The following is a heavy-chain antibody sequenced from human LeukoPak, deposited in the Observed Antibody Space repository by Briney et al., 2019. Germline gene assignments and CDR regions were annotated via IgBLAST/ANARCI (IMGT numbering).Heavy chain of an antibody. V-gene: IGHV4-39*01. CDR1: GGSISSSSYH. D-gene: IGHD3-3*01. CDR3: ARLDLGPLGYYDFWSGYARDY. CDR2: IYYSGST. J-gene: IGHJ4*02. Sequence: PSETLSLTCTVSGGSISSSSYHWGWIRQPPGKGLGWIGSIYYSGSTYYNPSLKSRVTISVDTSKNQFSLKLSSVTAADTAVYYCARLDLGPLGYYDFWSGYARDYWGQGTLVTVSS.